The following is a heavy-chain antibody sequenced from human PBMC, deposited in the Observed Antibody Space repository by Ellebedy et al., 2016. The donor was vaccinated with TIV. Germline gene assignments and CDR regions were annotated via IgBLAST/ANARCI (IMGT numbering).Heavy chain of an antibody. CDR3: ARDSTTSRAFDI. J-gene: IGHJ3*02. V-gene: IGHV4-30-4*01. CDR2: IYYSGST. CDR1: GGSMTSHY. D-gene: IGHD4-17*01. Sequence: MPSETLSLTCTVSGGSMTSHYWSWIRQPPGKGLEWIGYIYYSGSTYYNPSLKSRVTISVDTSKNQFSLKLSSVTAADTAVYYWARDSTTSRAFDIWGQGTMVTVSS.